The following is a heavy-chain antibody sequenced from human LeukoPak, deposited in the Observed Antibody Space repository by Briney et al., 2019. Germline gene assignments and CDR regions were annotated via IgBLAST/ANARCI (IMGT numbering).Heavy chain of an antibody. V-gene: IGHV3-23*01. D-gene: IGHD3-16*02. CDR1: GFTFSSYA. CDR3: AKRGAEVGVTVAPGDY. Sequence: GGSLRLSCAASGFTFSSYAMSWVRQAPGKGLEWVSAISGSGGSTYYTDSAKGRFTISRDSSKNTLYLQMNSLRAEDTAIYYCAKRGAEVGVTVAPGDYWGQGTLVTVSS. CDR2: ISGSGGST. J-gene: IGHJ4*02.